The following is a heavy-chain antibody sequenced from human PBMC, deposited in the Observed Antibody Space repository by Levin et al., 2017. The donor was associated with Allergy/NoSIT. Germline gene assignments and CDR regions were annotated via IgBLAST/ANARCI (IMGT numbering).Heavy chain of an antibody. D-gene: IGHD1-1*01. Sequence: GSLRLSCAVYGGSFSGYYWSWIRQPPGKGLEWIGEINHSGSTNYNPSLKSRVTISVDTSKNQFSLKLSSVTAADTAVYYCARGRGVRGYWGQGTLVTVSS. CDR1: GGSFSGYY. J-gene: IGHJ4*02. CDR2: INHSGST. CDR3: ARGRGVRGY. V-gene: IGHV4-34*01.